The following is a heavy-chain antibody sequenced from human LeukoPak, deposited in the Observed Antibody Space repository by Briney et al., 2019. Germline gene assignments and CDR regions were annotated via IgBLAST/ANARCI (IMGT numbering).Heavy chain of an antibody. V-gene: IGHV4-59*01. Sequence: SETLSLTCTVSCGSISSYYWSWIRQPPGKGLEWIGYIYYSGSTNYNPSLKSRVTISVDTSKNQFSLKLSSVTAADTAVYYCARDNVDTGFDPWGQGTLVTVSS. CDR1: CGSISSYY. D-gene: IGHD5-18*01. CDR2: IYYSGST. CDR3: ARDNVDTGFDP. J-gene: IGHJ5*02.